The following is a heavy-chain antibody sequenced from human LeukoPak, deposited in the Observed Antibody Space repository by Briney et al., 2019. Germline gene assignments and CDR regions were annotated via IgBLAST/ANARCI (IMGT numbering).Heavy chain of an antibody. CDR1: GGSISSGDYY. V-gene: IGHV4-61*08. CDR2: IYYSGST. CDR3: ARGIPMVRGVIRAFDI. Sequence: SETLSLTCTVSGGSISSGDYYWSWIRQPPGKGLEWIGYIYYSGSTNYNPSLKSRVTISVDTSKNQFSLKLSSVTAADTAVYYCARGIPMVRGVIRAFDIWGQGTMVTVSS. D-gene: IGHD3-10*01. J-gene: IGHJ3*02.